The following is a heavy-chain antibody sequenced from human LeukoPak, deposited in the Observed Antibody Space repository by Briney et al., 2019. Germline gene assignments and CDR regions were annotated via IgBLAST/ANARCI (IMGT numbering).Heavy chain of an antibody. CDR3: ARYVWGSYPTFEDY. Sequence: SETLSLTCTVSGGSISSYYWSWIRQPPGKGLEWIGYIYNSGSSNYNPSLKSRVTISADTSKNQFSLKLSSVTAADTAVYYCARYVWGSYPTFEDYWGQGTLVTVSS. CDR1: GGSISSYY. CDR2: IYNSGSS. D-gene: IGHD3-16*02. J-gene: IGHJ4*02. V-gene: IGHV4-59*01.